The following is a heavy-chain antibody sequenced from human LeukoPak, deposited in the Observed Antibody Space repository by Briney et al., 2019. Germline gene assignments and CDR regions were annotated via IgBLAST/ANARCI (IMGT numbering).Heavy chain of an antibody. CDR3: AVHLRFLEWSFDY. CDR1: GYSISSGYY. CDR2: IYHSGST. Sequence: SETLSLTCAVSGYSISSGYYWGWIRQPPGKGLEWIGSIYHSGSTYYNPSLKSRVTISVDTSKNQFSLKLSSVTAADTAVYYCAVHLRFLEWSFDYWGQGTLVTASS. V-gene: IGHV4-38-2*01. J-gene: IGHJ4*02. D-gene: IGHD3-3*01.